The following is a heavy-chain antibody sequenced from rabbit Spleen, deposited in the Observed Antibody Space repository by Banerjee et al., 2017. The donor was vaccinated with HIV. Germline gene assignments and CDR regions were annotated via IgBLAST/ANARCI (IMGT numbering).Heavy chain of an antibody. CDR2: IYTSSGST. Sequence: QSLEESGGGLVKPGASLTLTCKASGFSFSSSYWMCWVRQAPGKGLEWIGCIYTSSGSTWYASWVNGRFTISKTSSTTVFLQMTSLTAADTATYFCARSIDGTWYTLTRLDLWGPGTLVTVS. J-gene: IGHJ3*01. D-gene: IGHD5-1*01. V-gene: IGHV1S40*01. CDR1: GFSFSSSYW. CDR3: ARSIDGTWYTLTRLDL.